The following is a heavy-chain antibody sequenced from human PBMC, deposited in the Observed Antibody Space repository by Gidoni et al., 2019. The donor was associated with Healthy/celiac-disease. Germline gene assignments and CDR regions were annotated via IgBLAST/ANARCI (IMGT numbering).Heavy chain of an antibody. V-gene: IGHV3-43*01. Sequence: DVQLVESGGVVVQPGGSLRLSCAASGFTFAVYTMPWVSQNPGKGLGLVSLISWEGGSPYYADSVEGRFTISRDNSKNSLYLEINSRRTEDTALYYCAKVDGNDSNDYWGQGTLVTVSS. CDR1: GFTFAVYT. CDR3: AKVDGNDSNDY. J-gene: IGHJ4*02. D-gene: IGHD3-22*01. CDR2: ISWEGGSP.